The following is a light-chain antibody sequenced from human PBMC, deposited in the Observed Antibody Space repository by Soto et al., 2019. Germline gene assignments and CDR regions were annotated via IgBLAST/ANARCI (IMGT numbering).Light chain of an antibody. CDR3: SSYSIITAYL. Sequence: QSVLTQPPSASGTPGQRITISCSGSSSNIGDNPVNWYQQLPGAAPKLLIYINDQRPSGVPDRFSGSKSGTSASLAISGLQPEDEADYFCSSYSIITAYLFGNGTKVTVL. J-gene: IGLJ1*01. V-gene: IGLV1-44*01. CDR1: SSNIGDNP. CDR2: IND.